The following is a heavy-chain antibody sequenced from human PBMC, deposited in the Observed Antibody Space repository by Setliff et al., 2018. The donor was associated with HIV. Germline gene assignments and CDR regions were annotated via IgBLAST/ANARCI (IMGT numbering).Heavy chain of an antibody. CDR1: GGTFSSYA. CDR3: ATGGASMEIDS. D-gene: IGHD2-8*01. Sequence: GASVKVSCKASGGTFSSYAISWVRQAPGQGLEWMGGIIPILGIANYAQKFQGRVTITADESTSTAYMELSSLRSEDTAVYYCATGGASMEIDSWGQGTLVTVSS. CDR2: IIPILGIA. V-gene: IGHV1-69*10. J-gene: IGHJ4*02.